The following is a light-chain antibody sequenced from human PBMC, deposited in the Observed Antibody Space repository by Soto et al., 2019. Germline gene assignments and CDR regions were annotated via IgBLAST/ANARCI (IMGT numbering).Light chain of an antibody. CDR2: GAS. CDR3: QQYGSSPRT. J-gene: IGKJ1*01. CDR1: QSVSSSY. Sequence: EIVFTQSPGTLSLSPGERATLSCRASQSVSSSYLAWYQQNPGQAPRLLIYGASSRATGIPDRFSGSGSGTDFTLTISRXEPEDFAVYYCQQYGSSPRTFGQGTKVDIK. V-gene: IGKV3-20*01.